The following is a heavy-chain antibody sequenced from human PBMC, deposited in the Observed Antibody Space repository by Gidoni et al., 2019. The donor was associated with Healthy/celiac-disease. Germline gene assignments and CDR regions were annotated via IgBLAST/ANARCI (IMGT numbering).Heavy chain of an antibody. J-gene: IGHJ4*02. D-gene: IGHD3-22*01. Sequence: QVQLVESGGGLVKPGESLRLSCDASGFPFSDYYMSWFRQAPGKGLEWVSYISSSSSDTNYADSVKGRVTISRDNAKNSLYLQMNSLRAEDTAVYYCARSYDDRSGFDYWGQGTLVTVSS. V-gene: IGHV3-11*05. CDR3: ARSYDDRSGFDY. CDR1: GFPFSDYY. CDR2: ISSSSSDT.